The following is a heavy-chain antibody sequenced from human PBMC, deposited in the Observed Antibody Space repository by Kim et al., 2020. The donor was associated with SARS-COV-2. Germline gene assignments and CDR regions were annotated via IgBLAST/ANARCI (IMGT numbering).Heavy chain of an antibody. V-gene: IGHV3-53*01. J-gene: IGHJ6*02. Sequence: VKGRFTLSRDTSKNTLFLQMSSLGVEDMAVYYCARAAGWRGALWAYGMDIWGQGTTVTVSS. CDR3: ARAAGWRGALWAYGMDI. D-gene: IGHD3-3*01.